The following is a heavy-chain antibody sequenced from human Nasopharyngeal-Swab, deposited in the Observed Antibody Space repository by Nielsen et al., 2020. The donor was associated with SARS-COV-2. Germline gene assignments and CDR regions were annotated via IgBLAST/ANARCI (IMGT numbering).Heavy chain of an antibody. Sequence: GGSLRLSCAASGFTFSSYAIHWVRQAPGKGLEWVTFISYDGRNKYYADSVKGRFTISRDNSKNTLYLQMNSLRAEDTAVYYCAKDRGCSGGSCYVHWYFDLWGRGTLATVSS. J-gene: IGHJ2*01. V-gene: IGHV3-30*04. CDR2: ISYDGRNK. CDR3: AKDRGCSGGSCYVHWYFDL. CDR1: GFTFSSYA. D-gene: IGHD2-15*01.